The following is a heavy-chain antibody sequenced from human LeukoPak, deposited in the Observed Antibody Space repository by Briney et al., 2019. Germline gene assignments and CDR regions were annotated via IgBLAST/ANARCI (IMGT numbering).Heavy chain of an antibody. J-gene: IGHJ4*02. CDR3: ARDPAGNRGNFDY. D-gene: IGHD6-13*01. CDR2: IWYDGTNK. CDR1: GFTFNHYG. Sequence: GGSLRLTCTASGFTFNHYGMHWVRQAPGRRLEWVAGIWYDGTNKYYADSVKGRLTISRDNSRNTLYLQMNRLRVEDTAMYSCARDPAGNRGNFDYWGQGTLVTVSS. V-gene: IGHV3-33*01.